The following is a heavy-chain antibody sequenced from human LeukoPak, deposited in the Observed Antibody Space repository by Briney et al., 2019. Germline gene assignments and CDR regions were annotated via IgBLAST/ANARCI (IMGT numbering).Heavy chain of an antibody. D-gene: IGHD6-13*01. CDR2: ISGSGGST. CDR1: GFTFSSYA. J-gene: IGHJ4*02. CDR3: AKDDGSLAVAGEPYYFDY. V-gene: IGHV3-23*01. Sequence: GGSLRLSCAASGFTFSSYAMSWVRQAPGKGLEWVSAISGSGGSTYYADSVKGRFTISRDNSKNTLYLQMNSLRAEDTAVCYCAKDDGSLAVAGEPYYFDYWGQGTLVTVSS.